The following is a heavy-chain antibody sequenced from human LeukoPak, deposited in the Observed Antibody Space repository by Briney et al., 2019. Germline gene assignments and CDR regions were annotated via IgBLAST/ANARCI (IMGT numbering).Heavy chain of an antibody. Sequence: SETLSLTCAVYGGSFSGYYWSWIRQPPGKGLEWIGEINHSGSTNYNPSLKSRVTISVDTSKNQFSLKVSSVTAADTAMYYCARLVDYWGQGTLVTVSS. J-gene: IGHJ4*02. CDR1: GGSFSGYY. CDR2: INHSGST. CDR3: ARLVDY. V-gene: IGHV4-34*01.